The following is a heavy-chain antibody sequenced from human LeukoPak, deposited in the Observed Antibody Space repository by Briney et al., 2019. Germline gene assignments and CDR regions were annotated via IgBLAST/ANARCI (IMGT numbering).Heavy chain of an antibody. D-gene: IGHD1-26*01. CDR3: TKVGTNLGFDS. V-gene: IGHV3-73*01. CDR2: IRTKANNYAT. Sequence: GGSLRLSCAASGFTFSGSALHWVRQVSGKGLEWIGRIRTKANNYATLYAASVTGRFTFSRDDSKNMAYLQMNSLKPEGTALYYCTKVGTNLGFDSWGQGTLVTVSS. CDR1: GFTFSGSA. J-gene: IGHJ4*02.